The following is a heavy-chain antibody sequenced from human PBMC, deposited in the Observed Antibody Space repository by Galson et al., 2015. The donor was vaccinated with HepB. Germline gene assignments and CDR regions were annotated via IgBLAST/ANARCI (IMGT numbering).Heavy chain of an antibody. V-gene: IGHV6-1*01. CDR3: ARDRVLFFGLTDKVRGGLQRVNWFNA. Sequence: CAISGDSVSRNSVAWNWIRQSPSRGLEWLGWIYYRSKWYNDYAMSVKSRIIIKPDTSKNQFSLQLKSASPEDTAVYYCARDRVLFFGLTDKVRGGLQRVNWFNAWGQGTPVTVSS. CDR1: GDSVSRNSVA. J-gene: IGHJ5*02. D-gene: IGHD3-10*01. CDR2: IYYRSKWYN.